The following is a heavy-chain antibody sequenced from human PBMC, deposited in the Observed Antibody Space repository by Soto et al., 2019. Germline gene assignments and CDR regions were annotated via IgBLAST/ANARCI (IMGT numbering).Heavy chain of an antibody. D-gene: IGHD2-15*01. CDR3: ARGTTRDSGGLDP. CDR1: GYTFSNYG. Sequence: SVKVSCKTSGYTFSNYGITGVRQAPGQGLEXMGXXIXXFXTXXXAXXFQGRVTITADESTSTAYMEPSSLRSEETAVYYCARGTTRDSGGLDPWGQGTLVTASS. J-gene: IGHJ5*02. V-gene: IGHV1-69*13. CDR2: XIXXFXTX.